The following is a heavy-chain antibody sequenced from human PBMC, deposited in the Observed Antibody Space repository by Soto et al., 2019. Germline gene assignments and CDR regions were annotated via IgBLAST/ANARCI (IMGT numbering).Heavy chain of an antibody. CDR2: IDILGDT. Sequence: EVQLVESGGGLVQPGGSLRLSCATSGFTFSSHDMHWVRQPTGKGLEWVSAIDILGDTYYPGSVRGRFTISRDNAKNSFYLQMNSLRAEDTAVYFCAREAAGSGGFYYLDSWGQGTLVTVSS. J-gene: IGHJ4*02. CDR3: AREAAGSGGFYYLDS. D-gene: IGHD2-15*01. CDR1: GFTFSSHD. V-gene: IGHV3-13*01.